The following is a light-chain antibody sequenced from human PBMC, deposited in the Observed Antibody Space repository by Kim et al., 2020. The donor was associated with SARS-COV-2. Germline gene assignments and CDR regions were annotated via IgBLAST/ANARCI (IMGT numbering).Light chain of an antibody. CDR1: QNVDYN. CDR2: AAS. Sequence: EIVMTQSPATLSVSPGERATLSCRASQNVDYNLAWYQQRPGQAPRLLIYAASTRAAGFPARFSGRGSGTEFTLTISSLESEDFAVYYCQQYTNWPRTFGQGTKLEI. CDR3: QQYTNWPRT. V-gene: IGKV3-15*01. J-gene: IGKJ1*01.